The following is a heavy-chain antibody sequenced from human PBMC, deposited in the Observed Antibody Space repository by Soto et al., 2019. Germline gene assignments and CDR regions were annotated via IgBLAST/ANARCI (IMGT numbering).Heavy chain of an antibody. Sequence: GGSLRLSCAASGFTFSSYAMHWVRQAPGKGLEWVAVISYDGSNKYYADSVKGRFTISRDNSKNTLYLQMNSLRAEDTAVYYCARDLVPLRGDHAFDIWGQGTMVTVSS. D-gene: IGHD3-16*01. CDR3: ARDLVPLRGDHAFDI. CDR1: GFTFSSYA. V-gene: IGHV3-30-3*01. CDR2: ISYDGSNK. J-gene: IGHJ3*02.